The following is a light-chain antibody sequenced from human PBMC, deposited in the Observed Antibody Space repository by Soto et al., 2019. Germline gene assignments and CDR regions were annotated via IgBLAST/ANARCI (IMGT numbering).Light chain of an antibody. CDR1: QSISSW. CDR2: DAS. J-gene: IGKJ5*01. V-gene: IGKV1-5*01. CDR3: QQYENLPT. Sequence: DIQMTQSPSTLSASVGDRVTITCRASQSISSWLAWYQQKPGKAPKLLIYDASSLESGVPSRFSGSGSGTEFTLTIGGLQPDDFATYYCQQYENLPTFGQGTRLEIK.